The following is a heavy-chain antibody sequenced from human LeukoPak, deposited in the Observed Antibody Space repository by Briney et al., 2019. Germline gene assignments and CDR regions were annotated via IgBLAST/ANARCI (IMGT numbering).Heavy chain of an antibody. V-gene: IGHV3-23*01. CDR3: AKTFRSSPSCYSPDY. J-gene: IGHJ4*02. CDR2: ISVSGDTT. D-gene: IGHD2-2*01. CDR1: GFTFSTYA. Sequence: GGSLRLSCAASGFTFSTYAMSWVRQAPGKGLEWVSFISVSGDTTYYADSVKGRFTISRDNSKNTLYLQMNSLRAEDTAVYYCAKTFRSSPSCYSPDYWGQGTLVTVSS.